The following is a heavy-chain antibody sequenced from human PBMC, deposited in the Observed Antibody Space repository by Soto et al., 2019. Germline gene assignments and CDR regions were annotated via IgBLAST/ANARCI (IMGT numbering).Heavy chain of an antibody. CDR1: GDTSTSYY. Sequence: PSETLSLTCTVPGDTSTSYYWGWIRQAPGKGLEWIGHIHNSGTSTHNPSLNGRVTISIDMSKKQFSLKLTSLTSADTAVYYCARDFYDSVGYTWFDSWSQGTLVTVSS. CDR3: ARDFYDSVGYTWFDS. J-gene: IGHJ5*01. V-gene: IGHV4-59*01. D-gene: IGHD3-22*01. CDR2: IHNSGTS.